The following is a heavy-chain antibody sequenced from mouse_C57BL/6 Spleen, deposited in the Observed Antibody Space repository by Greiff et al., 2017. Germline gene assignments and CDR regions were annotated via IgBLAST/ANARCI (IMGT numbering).Heavy chain of an antibody. CDR2: ISDGGSYT. CDR1: GFTFSSYA. J-gene: IGHJ4*01. Sequence: EVMLVESGGGLVKPGGSLKLSCAASGFTFSSYAMSWVRQTPEKRLEWVATISDGGSYTYYPDNVKGRFTISRDNAKNNLYLQMSHLKSEDTAMYYCARESTTVVEGYAMDYWGQGTSVTVSS. D-gene: IGHD1-1*01. V-gene: IGHV5-4*01. CDR3: ARESTTVVEGYAMDY.